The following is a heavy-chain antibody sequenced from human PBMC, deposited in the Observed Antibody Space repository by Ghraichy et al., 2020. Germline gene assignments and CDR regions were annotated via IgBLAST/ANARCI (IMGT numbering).Heavy chain of an antibody. Sequence: GESLNISCAASGFSFSDYYMSWIRQAPGKGLEWVSYISSSSGYTNYADSVKGRFTISRDNARNSLYLQMNSLRAEDTAVYYCASAGAAAGRVDYWGQGTLVTVSS. J-gene: IGHJ4*02. V-gene: IGHV3-11*06. CDR3: ASAGAAAGRVDY. CDR2: ISSSSGYT. D-gene: IGHD6-13*01. CDR1: GFSFSDYY.